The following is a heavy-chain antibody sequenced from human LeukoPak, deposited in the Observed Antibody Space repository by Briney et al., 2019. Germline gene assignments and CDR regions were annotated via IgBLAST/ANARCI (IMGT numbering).Heavy chain of an antibody. V-gene: IGHV1-69*05. Sequence: ASVKVSCKASGGTFSSYAISWVRQAPGQGLELMGRIIPIFGTANYAQKFQGRVTITTDESTSTAYMELSSLRSEDTAVYYCARVRVAVATNWFDPWGQGTLVTVSS. CDR3: ARVRVAVATNWFDP. CDR1: GGTFSSYA. D-gene: IGHD6-19*01. CDR2: IIPIFGTA. J-gene: IGHJ5*02.